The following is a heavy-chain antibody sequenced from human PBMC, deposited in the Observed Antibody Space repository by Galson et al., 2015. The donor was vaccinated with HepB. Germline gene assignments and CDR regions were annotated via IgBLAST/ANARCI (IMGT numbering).Heavy chain of an antibody. D-gene: IGHD3-22*01. CDR3: ARGYYYDNKGFQH. J-gene: IGHJ1*01. CDR2: TYYRSKWYN. Sequence: CAISGDSVSSNSATWNWIRQSPSRGLEWLGRTYYRSKWYNDYAVSVKSRITINPDTSRHQFSLQLNSVTPEDTAMYYCARGYYYDNKGFQHWGQGTLVTVSS. V-gene: IGHV6-1*01. CDR1: GDSVSSNSAT.